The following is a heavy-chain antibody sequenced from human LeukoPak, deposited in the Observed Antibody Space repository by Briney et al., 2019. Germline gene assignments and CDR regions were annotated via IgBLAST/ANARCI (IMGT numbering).Heavy chain of an antibody. CDR2: IHSGGST. CDR1: GFTVSSNY. V-gene: IGHV3-53*01. CDR3: ASGSGSYRTPYYYMDV. Sequence: EGSLRLSCVASGFTVSSNYMSWVRQAPGKGLEWVSVIHSGGSTYYADSVKGRFTISRDNSKNTLYLQMNSLRAEDTAVYYCASGSGSYRTPYYYMDVWAQGPRSPSP. J-gene: IGHJ6*03. D-gene: IGHD3-10*01.